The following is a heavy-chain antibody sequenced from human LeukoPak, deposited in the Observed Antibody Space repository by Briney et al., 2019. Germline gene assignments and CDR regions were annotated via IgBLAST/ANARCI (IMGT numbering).Heavy chain of an antibody. J-gene: IGHJ4*02. Sequence: GGSLRLSCAASGFTFDDYGMSWVRQAPGKGLEWVSGINWNGGSTGYADSVKGRFTISRGNAKNSLYLQMNSPRAEDTALYYCAGGWYKLYYFDYWGQGTLVTVSS. CDR1: GFTFDDYG. CDR2: INWNGGST. D-gene: IGHD6-19*01. V-gene: IGHV3-20*04. CDR3: AGGWYKLYYFDY.